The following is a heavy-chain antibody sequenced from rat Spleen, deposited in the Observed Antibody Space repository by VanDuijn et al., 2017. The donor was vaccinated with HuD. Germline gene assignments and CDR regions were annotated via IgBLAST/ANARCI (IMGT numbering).Heavy chain of an antibody. D-gene: IGHD3-8*01. J-gene: IGHJ1*01. CDR3: ARQSHYWYFDF. V-gene: IGHV5-31*01. CDR2: ITKTGDNS. Sequence: EVQVVESGGGLVQPGGSLKLSCVASGFTFNNYWMTWIRQGPGKGLEWVASITKTGDNSFYPDSVKGRFTVSRDNAKSTLYLQMNSLRSEDTATYYCARQSHYWYFDFWGPGTMVTVSS. CDR1: GFTFNNYW.